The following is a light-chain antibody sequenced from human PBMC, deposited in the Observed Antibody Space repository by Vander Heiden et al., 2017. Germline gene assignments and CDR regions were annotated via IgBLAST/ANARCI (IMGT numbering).Light chain of an antibody. V-gene: IGKV3-20*01. Sequence: EIVLTQSPGTLSLSPGERATLSCRASQSVSSNYLAWYQQKPGQAPRLLIYGASSWATGIPDRFSGSGSGTDFTLTISRLEPEDFAVYYCQQDGSSPRAFGQGTKLEIK. CDR2: GAS. CDR1: QSVSSNY. J-gene: IGKJ2*01. CDR3: QQDGSSPRA.